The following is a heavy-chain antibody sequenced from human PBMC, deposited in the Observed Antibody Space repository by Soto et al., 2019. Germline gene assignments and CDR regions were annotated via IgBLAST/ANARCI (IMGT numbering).Heavy chain of an antibody. CDR3: ARVGGFGATTIDY. CDR2: IYYSGST. CDR1: GGSISSGDYY. V-gene: IGHV4-30-4*01. D-gene: IGHD3-10*01. Sequence: QVQLQESGPGLVKPSQTLSLTCTVSGGSISSGDYYWSWIRQPPGKGLEWIGYIYYSGSTYSNPAPKSRVPXAXDXXKLPYSLKLSSVTAADTAVYYCARVGGFGATTIDYWGQGTLVTVSS. J-gene: IGHJ4*02.